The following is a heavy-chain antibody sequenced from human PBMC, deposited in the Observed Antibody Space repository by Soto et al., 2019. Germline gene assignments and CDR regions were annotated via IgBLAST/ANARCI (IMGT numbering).Heavy chain of an antibody. CDR1: GYTFTNYA. CDR2: INAGNGNT. V-gene: IGHV1-3*05. D-gene: IGHD6-19*01. CDR3: ARDRDSSGWYLDY. Sequence: QVQLVQSGAEEKKPGASVKVSCMASGYTFTNYAMHWVRQAPGQRLEWMGWINAGNGNTKYSQKFQGRVTIARDTSASRAYMELSSLRSEDTAVYYCARDRDSSGWYLDYWGQGTLVTVSS. J-gene: IGHJ4*02.